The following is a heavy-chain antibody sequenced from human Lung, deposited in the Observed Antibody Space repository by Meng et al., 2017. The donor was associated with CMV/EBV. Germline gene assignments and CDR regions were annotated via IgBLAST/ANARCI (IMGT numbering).Heavy chain of an antibody. CDR3: ARDVGPHYGYGMDV. CDR1: GYTFGTDG. J-gene: IGHJ6*02. CDR2: ISTYNGDT. Sequence: ASXXVSXKASGYTFGTDGISWVRQAPGQGLEWMRWISTYNGDTYSVQKIQGRVSMTTDTSTNTAYMEVRSLRFDDTAVYYCARDVGPHYGYGMDVWGQGTXVTVSS. V-gene: IGHV1-18*04. D-gene: IGHD2-15*01.